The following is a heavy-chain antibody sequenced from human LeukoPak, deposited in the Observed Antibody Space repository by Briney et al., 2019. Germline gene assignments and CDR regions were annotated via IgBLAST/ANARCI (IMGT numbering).Heavy chain of an antibody. Sequence: SETLSLTCAVYGGSFSGYYWSWIRQPPGKGLEWIGYIYYSGSTNYNPSLKSRVTISVDTSKNQFSLKLSSVTAADTAVYYCARESDSSGYYLHYFDYWGQGTLVTVSS. J-gene: IGHJ4*02. CDR3: ARESDSSGYYLHYFDY. CDR2: IYYSGST. CDR1: GGSFSGYY. D-gene: IGHD3-22*01. V-gene: IGHV4-59*01.